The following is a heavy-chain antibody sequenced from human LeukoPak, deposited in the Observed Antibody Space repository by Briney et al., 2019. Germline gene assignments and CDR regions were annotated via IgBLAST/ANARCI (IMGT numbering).Heavy chain of an antibody. D-gene: IGHD3-22*01. CDR3: ATGGIVVALFFDY. CDR2: IIPILGIA. J-gene: IGHJ4*02. CDR1: GGTFSSHA. V-gene: IGHV1-69*04. Sequence: SVKVSCKASGGTFSSHAISWVRQAPGQGLEWMGRIIPILGIANYAQKFQGRVTITADKSTSTAYMELSSLRSEDTAVYYCATGGIVVALFFDYWGQGTLVTVSS.